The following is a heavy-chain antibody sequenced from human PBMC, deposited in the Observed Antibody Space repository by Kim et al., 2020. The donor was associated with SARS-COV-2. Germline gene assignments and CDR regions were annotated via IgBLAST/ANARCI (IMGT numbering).Heavy chain of an antibody. CDR3: ARDSGVLWFGEFPGYYYYGMDV. Sequence: SETLSLTCTVSGGSISSYYWSWIRQPPGKGLEWIGYIYYSGSTNYNPSLKSRVTISVDTSKNQFSLKLSSVTAADTAVYYCARDSGVLWFGEFPGYYYYGMDVWGQGTTVTVSS. CDR1: GGSISSYY. D-gene: IGHD3-10*01. CDR2: IYYSGST. V-gene: IGHV4-59*01. J-gene: IGHJ6*02.